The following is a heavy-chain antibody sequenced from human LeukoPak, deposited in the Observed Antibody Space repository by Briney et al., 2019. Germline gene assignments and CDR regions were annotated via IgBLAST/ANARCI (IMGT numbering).Heavy chain of an antibody. J-gene: IGHJ4*02. CDR3: AKDHCSSTSCSGYFDY. CDR1: GFTFSSYA. CDR2: ISGSGGST. V-gene: IGHV3-23*01. D-gene: IGHD2-2*01. Sequence: PGGSLRLSCAASGFTFSSYAMSWVRQAPGKGLEWVSTISGSGGSTYYADSVKGRFTISRDNSKNTLYLQMNSPRAEDTAVYYCAKDHCSSTSCSGYFDYWGRGTLVTVSS.